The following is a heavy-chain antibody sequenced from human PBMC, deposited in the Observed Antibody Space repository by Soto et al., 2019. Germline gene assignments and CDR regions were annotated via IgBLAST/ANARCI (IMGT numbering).Heavy chain of an antibody. V-gene: IGHV3-9*01. Sequence: GGSLRLSCAASGFTFDDYAMHWVRQAPGKGLEWVSGISWNSGSMGYADSVKGRFTISRDNAKNSLYLQMNSLRAEDTALYYCAKDIPQTRGLPTLGAFDIWGQGTMVTVSS. CDR1: GFTFDDYA. J-gene: IGHJ3*02. D-gene: IGHD2-21*02. CDR2: ISWNSGSM. CDR3: AKDIPQTRGLPTLGAFDI.